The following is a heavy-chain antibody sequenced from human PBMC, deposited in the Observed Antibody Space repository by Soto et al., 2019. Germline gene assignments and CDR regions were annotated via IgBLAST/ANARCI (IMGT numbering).Heavy chain of an antibody. J-gene: IGHJ5*02. Sequence: SETLSLTCTVSGGSISSSSYYWGWIRQPPGKGLEWIGSIYYSGSTYYNPSLKSRVTISVDTSKNQFSLKLSSVTAADTAVYYCARHPYLLRFLEWLSAEYNWFDPWGQGTLVTVSS. CDR2: IYYSGST. D-gene: IGHD3-3*01. V-gene: IGHV4-39*01. CDR1: GGSISSSSYY. CDR3: ARHPYLLRFLEWLSAEYNWFDP.